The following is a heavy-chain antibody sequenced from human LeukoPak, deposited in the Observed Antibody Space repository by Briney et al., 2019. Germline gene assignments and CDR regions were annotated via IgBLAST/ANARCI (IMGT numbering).Heavy chain of an antibody. CDR2: IYYSGST. J-gene: IGHJ4*02. V-gene: IGHV4-59*01. CDR3: AREGDYDSSGSSRSYFDY. CDR1: SGSISSYY. Sequence: SETLSLTCTVSSGSISSYYWSWIRQPPGKGLEWIAYIYYSGSTNYNPSLKSRVTISVDTSKNQFSLKLSSVTAADTAVYYCAREGDYDSSGSSRSYFDYWGQGTLVTVSS. D-gene: IGHD3-22*01.